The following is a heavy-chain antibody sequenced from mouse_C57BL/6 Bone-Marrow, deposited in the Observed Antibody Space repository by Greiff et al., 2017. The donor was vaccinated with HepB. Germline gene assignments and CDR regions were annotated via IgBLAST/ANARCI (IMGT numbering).Heavy chain of an antibody. CDR2: IDPHSGGT. J-gene: IGHJ4*01. V-gene: IGHV1-72*01. D-gene: IGHD1-1*01. CDR1: GYTFTSYW. CDR3: ARGDYYGSSLYYYAMDY. Sequence: QVQLQQPGAELVKPGASVKLSCKASGYTFTSYWMHWVKQRPGRGLEWIGRIDPHSGGTKYNEKFKSKATLTVDKPSSTAYMQLSSLTSEDSAVYYCARGDYYGSSLYYYAMDYWGQGTSVTVSS.